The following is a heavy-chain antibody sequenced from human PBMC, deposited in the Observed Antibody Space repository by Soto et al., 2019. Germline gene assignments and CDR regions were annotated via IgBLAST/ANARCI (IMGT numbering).Heavy chain of an antibody. D-gene: IGHD3-22*01. CDR3: AAVGYDSSGYPLFDY. CDR2: ISASGATT. Sequence: GGSLRLSCAASEFTFSTYVMSWVRQAPGKGLEWVSVISASGATTFYADSVKGRFTISRDNSKNTLYLQMNSLRAEDTAVYYCAAVGYDSSGYPLFDYWGQGTLVTVSS. CDR1: EFTFSTYV. J-gene: IGHJ4*02. V-gene: IGHV3-23*01.